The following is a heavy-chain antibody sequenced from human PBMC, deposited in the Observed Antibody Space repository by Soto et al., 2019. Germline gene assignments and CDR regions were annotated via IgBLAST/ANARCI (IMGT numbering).Heavy chain of an antibody. Sequence: SWVRQAPGKGLEWVSGISAGGGGTYYADPVKGRFTISRDISKNTVYLQMNGLRVHDTAVHYCAKDLGQWVAPFAYWGHATLVTASS. D-gene: IGHD3-16*01. CDR3: AKDLGQWVAPFAY. J-gene: IGHJ4*01. CDR2: ISAGGGGT. V-gene: IGHV3-23*01.